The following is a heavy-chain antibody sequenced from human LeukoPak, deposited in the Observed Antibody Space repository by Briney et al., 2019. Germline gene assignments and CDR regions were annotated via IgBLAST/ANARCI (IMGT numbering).Heavy chain of an antibody. J-gene: IGHJ4*02. CDR1: GGSFSGYY. CDR3: ARVDSGGYLDFDS. CDR2: INHSGST. V-gene: IGHV4-34*01. Sequence: SETLSLTCTVYGGSFSGYYWNWIRQPPGKGLKWIGEINHSGSTNYNPSLKSRVTISIDTSKKQFSLKLSSVTAADTAVYYCARVDSGGYLDFDSWGQGTLVTVSS. D-gene: IGHD3-22*01.